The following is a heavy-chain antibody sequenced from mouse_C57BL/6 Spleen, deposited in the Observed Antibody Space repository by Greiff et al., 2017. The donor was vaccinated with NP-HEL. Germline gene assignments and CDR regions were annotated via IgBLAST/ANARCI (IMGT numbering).Heavy chain of an antibody. D-gene: IGHD2-5*01. V-gene: IGHV5-4*03. CDR2: ISDGGSYT. CDR3: ARHYSNYDWFAY. J-gene: IGHJ3*01. CDR1: GFTFSSYA. Sequence: DVKLVESGGGLVKPGGSLKLSCAASGFTFSSYAMSWVRQTPEKRLEWVATISDGGSYTYYPDNVKGRFTISRDNAKNNLYLQMSHLKSEDTAMYYCARHYSNYDWFAYWGQGTLVTVSA.